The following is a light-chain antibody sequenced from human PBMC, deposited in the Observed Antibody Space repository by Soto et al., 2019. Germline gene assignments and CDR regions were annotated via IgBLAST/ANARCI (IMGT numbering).Light chain of an antibody. J-gene: IGLJ1*01. CDR1: NIGSKS. CDR2: DDS. CDR3: QVWDSSSDHSYV. V-gene: IGLV3-21*02. Sequence: SYELTQPPSVSVAPGQTARITCGGNNIGSKSVHWYQQKPGQAPVLVVYDDSDRPSGIPERFSGSNSGNTATLTISRDEAGDEADYYCQVWDSSSDHSYVFGTGTKLTVL.